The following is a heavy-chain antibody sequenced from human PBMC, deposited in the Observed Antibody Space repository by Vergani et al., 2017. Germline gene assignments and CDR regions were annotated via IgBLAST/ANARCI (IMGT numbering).Heavy chain of an antibody. D-gene: IGHD2-15*01. J-gene: IGHJ3*02. CDR3: ARERGIVVVVAAIDAFDI. CDR1: GYTFTSYG. V-gene: IGHV1-18*01. CDR2: ISAYNGNT. Sequence: QVQLVQSGAEVKKPGASVKVSCKASGYTFTSYGISWVRQAPGQGLEWMGWISAYNGNTNYAQKLQGRVTMTTDTSTSTAYMELRSLRSDEPAVYYCARERGIVVVVAAIDAFDIWGQGTMVTVSS.